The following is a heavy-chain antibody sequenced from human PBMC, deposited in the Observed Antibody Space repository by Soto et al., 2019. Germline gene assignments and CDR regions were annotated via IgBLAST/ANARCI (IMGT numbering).Heavy chain of an antibody. CDR2: IIPIFETP. V-gene: IGHV1-69*12. Sequence: QVQLVQSGAEVKKPGSSVKVSCKASGGSFSSYAISWVRQAPGQELEWMGGIIPIFETPSYAQKFQGRVTITADESTSTAYMELSSLRSEDTAMYYCAMELVGMATNRYRMDVWGQGTTVTVSS. D-gene: IGHD1-26*01. CDR1: GGSFSSYA. CDR3: AMELVGMATNRYRMDV. J-gene: IGHJ6*02.